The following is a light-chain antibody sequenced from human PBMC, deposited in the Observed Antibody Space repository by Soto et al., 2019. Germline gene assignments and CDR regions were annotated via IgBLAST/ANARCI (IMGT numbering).Light chain of an antibody. V-gene: IGLV1-51*01. CDR1: SSNVENNY. J-gene: IGLJ1*01. Sequence: QSVLTQPPSVSATPGQKVTISCSGSSSNVENNYVSWYQQFPGTAPKFLIFDNDKRPSGVPDRFSASKSGTSATLAITGLQPGDEADYYCATWDTSLTAAVFGSGTKVTLL. CDR3: ATWDTSLTAAV. CDR2: DND.